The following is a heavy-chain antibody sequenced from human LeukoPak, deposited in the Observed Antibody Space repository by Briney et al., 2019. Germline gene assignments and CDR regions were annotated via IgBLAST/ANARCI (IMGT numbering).Heavy chain of an antibody. CDR1: GFTFSSYG. CDR3: AKDRRAAAGTFDY. Sequence: GRSLRLSCAASGFTFSSYGMHWVRQAPGKGLEWVAVISYDGSNKYYADSVKGRFTISRDNSKNTLYLQMNSLRAEDTAVYYCAKDRRAAAGTFDYWGQGTLVTVSS. V-gene: IGHV3-30*18. D-gene: IGHD6-13*01. CDR2: ISYDGSNK. J-gene: IGHJ4*02.